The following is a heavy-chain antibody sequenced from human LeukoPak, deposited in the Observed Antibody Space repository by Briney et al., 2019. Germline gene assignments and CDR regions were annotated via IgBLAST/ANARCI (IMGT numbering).Heavy chain of an antibody. CDR2: IHTSGNT. J-gene: IGHJ4*02. CDR1: GGSFSGYC. V-gene: IGHV4-59*10. Sequence: SETLSLTCAVYGGSFSGYCWSWIRQPAGKGLEWIGHIHTSGNTNYNPSLKSRVTISVDTSKNQFSLKLSSVTAADTAVYYCVLGIGVGATSLDYWGQGTLVTVSS. CDR3: VLGIGVGATSLDY. D-gene: IGHD1-26*01.